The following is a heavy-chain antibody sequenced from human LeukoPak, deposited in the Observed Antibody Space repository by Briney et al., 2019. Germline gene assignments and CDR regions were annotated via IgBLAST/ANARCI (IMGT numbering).Heavy chain of an antibody. CDR1: GGSISTYY. J-gene: IGHJ1*01. CDR3: ARGGATRLHFQN. CDR2: IYHSGST. V-gene: IGHV4-59*01. Sequence: PSETLSLTCTVSGGSISTYYWNWIRQPPGKGLEWIGYIYHSGSTNYNPSLQSRVTISVDTSKNQFSLNLNSVTAADTAVYYCARGGATRLHFQNWGQGTLVTVSS. D-gene: IGHD6-6*01.